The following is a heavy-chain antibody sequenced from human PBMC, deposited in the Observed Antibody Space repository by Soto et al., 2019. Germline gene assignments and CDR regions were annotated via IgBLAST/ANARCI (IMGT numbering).Heavy chain of an antibody. Sequence: GASVKVSCKASGDNFGSYSLSWMRQAPGQGLEWMGRITPILGEANSAQKFQDRVTITADRFTNIAYMEMSSLRSEDTAVYYCAREFIQVAVFESWGQGTLVTVSS. D-gene: IGHD6-19*01. J-gene: IGHJ4*02. CDR1: GDNFGSYS. CDR3: AREFIQVAVFES. V-gene: IGHV1-69*08. CDR2: ITPILGEA.